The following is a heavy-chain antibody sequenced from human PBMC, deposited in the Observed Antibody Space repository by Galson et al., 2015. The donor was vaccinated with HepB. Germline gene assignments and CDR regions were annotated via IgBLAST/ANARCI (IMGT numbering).Heavy chain of an antibody. CDR1: GFTVSSNY. V-gene: IGHV3-66*01. CDR2: IYSGGST. J-gene: IGHJ6*03. D-gene: IGHD3-10*01. Sequence: SLRLSCAASGFTVSSNYMSWVRQAPGKGLEWVSVIYSGGSTYYADSVKGRFTISRDNSKNTLYLQMNSLRAENTAVYYCARVGTALDAGSGPDYWGQGTLVTVSSGGASAPTLFPLVSCENYYGSGSYYLNYYYYYMDVWGKGTTVTVSS. CDR3: ARVGTALDAGSGPDYWGQGTLVTVSSGGASAPTLFPLVSCENYYGSGSYYLNYYYYYMDV.